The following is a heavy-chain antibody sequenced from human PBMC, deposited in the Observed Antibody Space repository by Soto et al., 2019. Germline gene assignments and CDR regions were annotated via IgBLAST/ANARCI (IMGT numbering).Heavy chain of an antibody. V-gene: IGHV1-69*13. Sequence: SVKVSCKASGGTFSSYAISWVRQAPGQGLEWMGGIIPIFGTANYAQKFQGRVTITADESTSTAYMELSSLRSEDTAVYYCARSSSTSARRFYYYYGMDVWGQGTTVTVSS. J-gene: IGHJ6*02. CDR3: ARSSSTSARRFYYYYGMDV. CDR2: IIPIFGTA. D-gene: IGHD2-2*01. CDR1: GGTFSSYA.